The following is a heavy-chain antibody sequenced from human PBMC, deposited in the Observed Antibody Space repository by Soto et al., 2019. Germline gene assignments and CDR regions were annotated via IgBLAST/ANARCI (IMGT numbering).Heavy chain of an antibody. D-gene: IGHD1-20*01. CDR3: ARYKSNYYYGMDV. V-gene: IGHV4-59*01. CDR2: IYYSGST. J-gene: IGHJ6*02. Sequence: SETLSLTCTVSGGSISSYYWSWIRQSPGKGLEWIGYIYYSGSTNYNPSLKSRVTISVDTSKNQFSLKLSSVTAADTAVYYCARYKSNYYYGMDVWGQGTTVTVSS. CDR1: GGSISSYY.